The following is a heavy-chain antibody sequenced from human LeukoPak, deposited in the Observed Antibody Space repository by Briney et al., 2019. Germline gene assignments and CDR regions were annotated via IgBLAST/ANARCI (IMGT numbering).Heavy chain of an antibody. D-gene: IGHD3-3*01. V-gene: IGHV7-4-1*02. CDR3: AIEFWRGEEQYYYYGMHV. J-gene: IGHJ6*02. CDR2: INTNTGNP. Sequence: ASVTVSCTASGYTFTSYAMNWVRQAPGQGLEWMGWINTNTGNPTYAQGFTGRFVFSLDTSVSTAYLQISSLKAEDTAVYYCAIEFWRGEEQYYYYGMHVWGQGTTVTVSS. CDR1: GYTFTSYA.